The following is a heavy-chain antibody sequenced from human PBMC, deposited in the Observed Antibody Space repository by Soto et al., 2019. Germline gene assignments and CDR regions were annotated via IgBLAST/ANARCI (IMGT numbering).Heavy chain of an antibody. CDR1: GYSISAYY. V-gene: IGHV1-2*02. CDR2: IDPKNGGT. D-gene: IGHD3-10*01. J-gene: IGHJ4*02. CDR3: GRDDYGIFPY. Sequence: QVQLVQSGTEVKKPGASVKVSCQASGYSISAYYIHWVRQAPGQGLEWMGWIDPKNGGTVSAQQFQGRLTMTRDTSISTVYMDLSGLTSDDTARYYCGRDDYGIFPYWGQGSLVTVSS.